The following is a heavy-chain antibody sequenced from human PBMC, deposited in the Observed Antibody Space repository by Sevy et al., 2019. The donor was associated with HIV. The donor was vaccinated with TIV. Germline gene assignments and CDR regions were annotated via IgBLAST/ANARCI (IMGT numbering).Heavy chain of an antibody. CDR1: GFNFSTYG. J-gene: IGHJ6*02. CDR3: ARDKGYCSSTSCRRYYYGMDV. Sequence: GGSLRLSCAASGFNFSTYGMHWVRQAPGKGLEWVAVIWYDGSSKYYGDSVKGRFTISRDNSKNTLYLQMNRLRAEDTAVYYCARDKGYCSSTSCRRYYYGMDVWGQGTTVTVSS. V-gene: IGHV3-33*01. D-gene: IGHD2-2*01. CDR2: IWYDGSSK.